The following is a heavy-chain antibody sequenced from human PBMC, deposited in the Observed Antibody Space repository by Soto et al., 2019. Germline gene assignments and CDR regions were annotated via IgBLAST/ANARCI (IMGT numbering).Heavy chain of an antibody. CDR1: GGSFSAYY. Sequence: PSHPLSLTCPVYGGSFSAYYWSWIRQPPGKGLEWIGDINHSGGASYNPSLKSRGTISVDTSKSQFSRKLTSVTAADRAAYYCARGSVDTVDSICFYEYCVQGTPVTVS. D-gene: IGHD3-22*01. CDR3: ARGSVDTVDSICFYEY. CDR2: INHSGGA. J-gene: IGHJ4*02. V-gene: IGHV4-34*01.